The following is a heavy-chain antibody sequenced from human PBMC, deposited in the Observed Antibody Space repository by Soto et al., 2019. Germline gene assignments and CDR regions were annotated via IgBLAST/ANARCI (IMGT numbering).Heavy chain of an antibody. V-gene: IGHV4-39*07. J-gene: IGHJ4*02. CDR2: IYYSGST. Sequence: SETLSLTCTVSGGSISSSSFHWGWIRQPPGKGLEWIGSIYYSGSTYYSPSLKSRVTISVDTSKNQFSLKLTSVTAADTAVYYCARAGEMVRGVMYYFDYWGQGTLVTVSS. CDR1: GGSISSSSFH. D-gene: IGHD3-10*01. CDR3: ARAGEMVRGVMYYFDY.